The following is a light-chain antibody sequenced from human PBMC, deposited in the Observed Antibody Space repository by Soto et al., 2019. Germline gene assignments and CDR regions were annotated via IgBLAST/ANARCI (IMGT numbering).Light chain of an antibody. Sequence: ETVLTQSPATLSLSPWERATLSCRASQSVGSYLAWYQQKPGQAPMLLIYDSSTRATGIPARFSGSGSGTGFTPTNSSLETEDFAGYYCQQRSNWPPLLTFGGGTKVEIK. J-gene: IGKJ4*01. V-gene: IGKV3-11*01. CDR3: QQRSNWPPLLT. CDR1: QSVGSY. CDR2: DSS.